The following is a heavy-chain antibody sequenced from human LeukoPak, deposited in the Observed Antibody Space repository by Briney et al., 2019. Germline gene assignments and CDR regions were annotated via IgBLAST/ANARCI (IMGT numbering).Heavy chain of an antibody. CDR3: AKDDRRYCSGGSCWGDY. D-gene: IGHD2-15*01. CDR2: ISYDGSNK. V-gene: IGHV3-30*18. CDR1: GFTFSSYG. Sequence: PGGSLRLSCAASGFTFSSYGLHWVRQAPGKGLEWVAVISYDGSNKYYADSVKGRFTISRDNSKNTLYLQMNSLRAEDTAVYYCAKDDRRYCSGGSCWGDYWGQGTLVTVSS. J-gene: IGHJ4*02.